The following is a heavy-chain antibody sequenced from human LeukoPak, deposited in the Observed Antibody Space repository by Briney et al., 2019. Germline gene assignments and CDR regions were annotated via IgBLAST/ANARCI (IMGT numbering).Heavy chain of an antibody. V-gene: IGHV1-2*02. J-gene: IGHJ4*02. D-gene: IGHD3-3*01. CDR2: INPNSGGT. CDR3: ARDLWSGYPDDH. CDR1: GYTFTGYY. Sequence: PGASVKVSCKASGYTFTGYYMHWVRQAPGQGLEWMGWINPNSGGTNYAEKFQGRVTMTRDTSISTAYMERSRLRSDDTAGYYCARDLWSGYPDDHWGQGTLVTVSS.